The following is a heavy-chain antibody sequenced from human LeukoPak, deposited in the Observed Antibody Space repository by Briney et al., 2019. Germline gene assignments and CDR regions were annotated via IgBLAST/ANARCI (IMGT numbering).Heavy chain of an antibody. J-gene: IGHJ4*02. D-gene: IGHD3-3*01. CDR2: INDAGRIT. CDR3: ASPHYDFWSGYYSDLDY. CDR1: GFDFKKYA. V-gene: IGHV3-23*01. Sequence: GGSLSLSCGASGFDFKKYAMTWVRQAPGKGLEWVSAINDAGRITFYADSVKGRFTISRDNSKNTLYLQMNSLRAEDTAVYYCASPHYDFWSGYYSDLDYWGQGTLVTVSS.